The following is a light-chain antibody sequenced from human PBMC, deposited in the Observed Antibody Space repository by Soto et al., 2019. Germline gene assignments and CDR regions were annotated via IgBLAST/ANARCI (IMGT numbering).Light chain of an antibody. V-gene: IGLV2-14*01. CDR3: SSYTSSSTYVV. CDR2: GVT. CDR1: SSDIGTYNY. Sequence: QSALTQPASVSGSPGQSITISCTGTSSDIGTYNYVSWYQQHPGKAPKLMIYGVTNRPSGVSNRFSGSKSGNTASLTISGLQAEDEADYYCSSYTSSSTYVVFGGGTKLTVL. J-gene: IGLJ2*01.